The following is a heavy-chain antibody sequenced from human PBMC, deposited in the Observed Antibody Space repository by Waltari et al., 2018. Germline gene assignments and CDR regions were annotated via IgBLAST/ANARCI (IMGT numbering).Heavy chain of an antibody. CDR1: GFTSRLYW. CDR3: ARGARRTTVTTGWWYFDL. Sequence: EVQLVESGGGLVQPGGSLRLACAASGFTSRLYWMPWVRHAPGKVLVWVSRSNSDGSSTSYADSVKGRFTISKDNAKNTVYLQMNSLRAEDTAIYYCARGARRTTVTTGWWYFDLWGRGTLVTVSS. V-gene: IGHV3-74*01. J-gene: IGHJ2*01. CDR2: SNSDGSST. D-gene: IGHD4-17*01.